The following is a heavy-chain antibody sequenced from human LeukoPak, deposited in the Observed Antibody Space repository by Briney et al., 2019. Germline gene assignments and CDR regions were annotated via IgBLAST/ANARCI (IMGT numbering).Heavy chain of an antibody. CDR2: IAYDGSNM. V-gene: IGHV3-30-3*01. J-gene: IGHJ4*02. Sequence: PRGSLRLSCAASGFTFSRNAMHWVRQAPGKGLEWVAVIAYDGSNMYYADSVKGRFTISRDNSKNTLYLQMNSLRPEDTAVYYCARDPGGVPAAQYYFDSWGQGTLVTASS. D-gene: IGHD2-2*01. CDR1: GFTFSRNA. CDR3: ARDPGGVPAAQYYFDS.